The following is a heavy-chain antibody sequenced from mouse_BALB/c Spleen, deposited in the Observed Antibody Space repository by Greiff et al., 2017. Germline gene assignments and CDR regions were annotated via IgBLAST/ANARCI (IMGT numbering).Heavy chain of an antibody. Sequence: EVKLMESGGGLVQPGGSRKLSCAASGFTFSSFGMHWVRQAPEKGLEWVAYISSGSSPIYYADTVKGRFTISRDNPKNTLFLQMTSLRSEDTAMYYCVRSITGTNFDYWGQGTTLTVSS. CDR3: VRSITGTNFDY. CDR2: ISSGSSPI. CDR1: GFTFSSFG. J-gene: IGHJ2*01. V-gene: IGHV5-17*02. D-gene: IGHD4-1*01.